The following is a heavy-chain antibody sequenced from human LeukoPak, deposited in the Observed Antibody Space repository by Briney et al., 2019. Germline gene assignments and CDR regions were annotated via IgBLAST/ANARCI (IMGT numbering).Heavy chain of an antibody. CDR2: VTQDGTEK. CDR1: GFSFPPYW. Sequence: PGGSLRLSCAASGFSFPPYWMMWVRQTPAKGLEWVATVTQDGTEKWYVDSVKGRFTIFKDSAMNGVSMHMNSLRAEDTAIYYCARENWSTADYWGQGTLVTVSS. V-gene: IGHV3-7*01. CDR3: ARENWSTADY. D-gene: IGHD3-3*01. J-gene: IGHJ4*02.